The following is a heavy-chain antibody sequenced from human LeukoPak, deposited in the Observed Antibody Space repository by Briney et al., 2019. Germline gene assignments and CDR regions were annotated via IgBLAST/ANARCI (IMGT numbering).Heavy chain of an antibody. CDR2: ISGSGGST. J-gene: IGHJ4*02. D-gene: IGHD5-12*01. CDR1: GFTFSSYA. Sequence: GGSLRLSCAASGFTFSSYAMSWVRQAPGKGLEWVSAISGSGGSTYYADSMKGRFTISRDNSKNTLYLQMNSLRAEDTAVYYCAREGGYDPYFDYWGQGTLVTVSS. V-gene: IGHV3-23*01. CDR3: AREGGYDPYFDY.